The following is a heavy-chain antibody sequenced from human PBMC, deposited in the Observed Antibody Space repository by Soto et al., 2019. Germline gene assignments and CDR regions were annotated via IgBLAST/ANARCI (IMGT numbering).Heavy chain of an antibody. Sequence: KTSETLSLTCAVYGGSFSGYYWSWIRQPPGKGLEWIGETNHSGSTNYNPSLKSRVTISVDTSKNQFSLKLSSVTAADTAVYYCARGYCSGGSCYSTRYYYYYGMDVSGQVTTDTVS. D-gene: IGHD2-15*01. CDR1: GGSFSGYY. J-gene: IGHJ6*02. CDR2: TNHSGST. V-gene: IGHV4-34*01. CDR3: ARGYCSGGSCYSTRYYYYYGMDV.